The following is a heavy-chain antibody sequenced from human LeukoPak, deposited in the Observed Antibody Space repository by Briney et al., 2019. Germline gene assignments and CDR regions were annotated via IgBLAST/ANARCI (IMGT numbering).Heavy chain of an antibody. CDR2: IYPGDSDT. D-gene: IGHD3-22*01. Sequence: GESLKISCKGSGYSFTSYWIGWVRQMPGKGLEWMGIIYPGDSDTRYSPSFQGQVTISADKSISTAYLQWSSLKASDTATYYCARGTYYYDSSGYYPFDYWGQGTLVTVSS. J-gene: IGHJ4*02. V-gene: IGHV5-51*01. CDR3: ARGTYYYDSSGYYPFDY. CDR1: GYSFTSYW.